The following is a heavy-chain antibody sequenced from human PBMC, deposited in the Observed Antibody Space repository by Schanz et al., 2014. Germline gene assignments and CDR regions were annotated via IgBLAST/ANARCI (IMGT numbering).Heavy chain of an antibody. CDR1: GYSINTSDW. CDR2: IYYSGST. CDR3: ASKGLTTDAFDI. V-gene: IGHV4-28*07. Sequence: QVQLQESGPGLVKPSDTLSLTCAVSGYSINTSDWWGWTRQPPGKGLEGIGYIYYSGSTYYNPSLKSRSTVSVNTSKTQFPLKLSSGAAVDTAVYYCASKGLTTDAFDIWGQGTMVTVSS. D-gene: IGHD2-8*01. J-gene: IGHJ3*02.